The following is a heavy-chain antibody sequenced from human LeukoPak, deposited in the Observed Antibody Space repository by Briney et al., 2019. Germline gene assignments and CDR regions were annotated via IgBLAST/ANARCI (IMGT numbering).Heavy chain of an antibody. J-gene: IGHJ4*02. CDR1: GYTLTELS. D-gene: IGHD3-9*01. CDR2: FDPEDGET. Sequence: ASVKVSCKVSGYTLTELSMHWVRQAPGKGLEWMGGFDPEDGETIYAQKFQGRVTMTEDTSTDTAYMELSSLRSEDTAVYYCATTINYDILTGYHDYWGQGTLVTVSS. CDR3: ATTINYDILTGYHDY. V-gene: IGHV1-24*01.